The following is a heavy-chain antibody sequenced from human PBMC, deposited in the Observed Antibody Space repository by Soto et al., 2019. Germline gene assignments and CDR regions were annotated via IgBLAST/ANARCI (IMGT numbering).Heavy chain of an antibody. J-gene: IGHJ4*02. V-gene: IGHV3-23*01. CDR3: AKEWGEPGPSIAAAEEYYFDY. CDR2: ISGSGGST. CDR1: GFTFSSYA. D-gene: IGHD6-13*01. Sequence: GGSLRLSCAASGFTFSSYAMSWVRQAPGKGLEWVSAISGSGGSTYYADSVKGRFTISRDNSKNTLYLQMNSLRAEDTAVYYCAKEWGEPGPSIAAAEEYYFDYWGQGTLVPVSS.